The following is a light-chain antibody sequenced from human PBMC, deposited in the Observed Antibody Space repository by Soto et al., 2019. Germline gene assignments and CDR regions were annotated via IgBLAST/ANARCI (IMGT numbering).Light chain of an antibody. V-gene: IGLV2-8*01. J-gene: IGLJ1*01. CDR2: EVN. CDR3: TSYAGGNNV. CDR1: SSDVGGYNY. Sequence: HSALTQPPSASGSPGQSVTISCTGTSSDVGGYNYVSWYQQHPGKVPKLIVYEVNKRPSGVPDRFSGSKSGNTASLTVAGLQAEDEADYYCTSYAGGNNVFGTGTKVTVL.